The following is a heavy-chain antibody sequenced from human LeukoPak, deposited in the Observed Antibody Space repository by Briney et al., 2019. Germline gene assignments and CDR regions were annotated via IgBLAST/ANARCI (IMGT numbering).Heavy chain of an antibody. V-gene: IGHV1-69*13. Sequence: ASVKVSCKAPGGTFSSYAISWVRQAPGQGLEWMGGIIPIFGTANYAQKFQGRVTITADESTSTAYMELSSLRSEDTAMYYCARVLCSGGSCYSFDPWGQGTLVTVSS. CDR2: IIPIFGTA. CDR3: ARVLCSGGSCYSFDP. D-gene: IGHD2-15*01. CDR1: GGTFSSYA. J-gene: IGHJ5*02.